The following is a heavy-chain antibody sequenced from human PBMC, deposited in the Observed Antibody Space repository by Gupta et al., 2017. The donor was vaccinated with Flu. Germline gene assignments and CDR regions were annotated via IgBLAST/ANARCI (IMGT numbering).Heavy chain of an antibody. Sequence: YAISWVRQAPGQGLEWMGGIIPIFGTANYAQKFQGRVTITADESTSAAYMELSSLRSEDTAVYYCARGSSIAASVPYFDYWGQGTLVTVSS. J-gene: IGHJ4*02. D-gene: IGHD6-6*01. CDR1: YA. V-gene: IGHV1-69*01. CDR3: ARGSSIAASVPYFDY. CDR2: IIPIFGTA.